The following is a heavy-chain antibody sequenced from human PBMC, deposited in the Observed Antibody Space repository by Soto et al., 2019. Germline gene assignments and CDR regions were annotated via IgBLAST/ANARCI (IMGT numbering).Heavy chain of an antibody. J-gene: IGHJ4*02. CDR1: GGSISSSSYY. Sequence: QLQLQESGPGLVKPSETLSLTCTVSGGSISSSSYYWGWIRQPPGKGLEWIGSIYYSGSTYYNPSLKSRVTISVDTSKNQFSLKLSSVTAADTAVYDCAIPSGSYLYSFDYWGQGTLVTVSS. V-gene: IGHV4-39*01. CDR2: IYYSGST. CDR3: AIPSGSYLYSFDY. D-gene: IGHD1-26*01.